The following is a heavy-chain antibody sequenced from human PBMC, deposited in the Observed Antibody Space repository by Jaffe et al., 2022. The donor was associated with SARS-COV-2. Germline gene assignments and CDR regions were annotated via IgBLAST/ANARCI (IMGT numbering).Heavy chain of an antibody. CDR2: IWYDGSNK. V-gene: IGHV3-33*01. J-gene: IGHJ6*02. D-gene: IGHD6-6*01. CDR1: GFTFSSYG. CDR3: AVGGAARTVHYYYGMDV. Sequence: QVQLVESGGGVVQPGRSLRLSCAASGFTFSSYGMHWVRQAPGKGLEWVAVIWYDGSNKYYADSVKGRFTISRDNSKNTLYLQMNSLRAEDTAVYYCAVGGAARTVHYYYGMDVWGQGTTVTVSS.